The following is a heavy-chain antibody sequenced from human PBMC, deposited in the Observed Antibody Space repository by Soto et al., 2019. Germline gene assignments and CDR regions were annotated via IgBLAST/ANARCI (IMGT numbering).Heavy chain of an antibody. V-gene: IGHV1-2*04. CDR2: INPNSGGT. J-gene: IGHJ6*02. CDR1: GYTFTGYY. D-gene: IGHD3-3*01. Sequence: GASVKVSCKASGYTFTGYYMHWVRQAPGQGLGWMGWINPNSGGTNYAQKFQGWVTMTRDTSISTAYMELSRLRSDDTAVYYCARDLLPLDFWSGYYPYYYYYGMDVWGQGTTVTVSS. CDR3: ARDLLPLDFWSGYYPYYYYYGMDV.